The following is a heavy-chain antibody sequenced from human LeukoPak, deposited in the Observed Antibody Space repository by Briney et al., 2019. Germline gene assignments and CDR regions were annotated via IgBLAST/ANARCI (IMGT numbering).Heavy chain of an antibody. CDR3: ASQRTYCSDGSCYSFDY. CDR2: INHSGST. J-gene: IGHJ4*02. CDR1: GGSISSSSYY. Sequence: SETLSLTCTVSGGSISSSSYYWSWIRQPPGKGLEWIGEINHSGSTNYNPSLKSRVTISVDTSKNQFSLKLSSVTAADTAVYYCASQRTYCSDGSCYSFDYWGQGTLVTVSS. D-gene: IGHD2-15*01. V-gene: IGHV4-39*07.